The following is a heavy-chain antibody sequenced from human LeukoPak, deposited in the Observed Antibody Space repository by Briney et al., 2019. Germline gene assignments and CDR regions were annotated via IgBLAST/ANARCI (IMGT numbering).Heavy chain of an antibody. V-gene: IGHV4-59*12. CDR3: ARAEQGYSSSWYYYMDV. CDR2: IYYSGST. Sequence: SSETLSLTCTVSGGSISSYYWSWIRQPPGKGLEWIGYIYYSGSTNYNPSLKSRVTMSVDTSKNQFSLKLSSVTAADTAVYYCARAEQGYSSSWYYYMDVWGKGPTVTVSS. CDR1: GGSISSYY. J-gene: IGHJ6*03. D-gene: IGHD6-13*01.